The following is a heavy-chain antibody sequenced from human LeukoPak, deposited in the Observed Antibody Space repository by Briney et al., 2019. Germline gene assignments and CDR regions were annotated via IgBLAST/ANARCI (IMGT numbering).Heavy chain of an antibody. CDR3: AKESGGSYYFDY. V-gene: IGHV3-30*18. CDR1: GFTFSGYG. D-gene: IGHD1-26*01. J-gene: IGHJ4*02. CDR2: ISYDGSNK. Sequence: PGGSLRLSCAASGFTFSGYGMHWVRQAPGKGLEGVAVISYDGSNKYYADSVKGRFTISRDNSKKTLYLQMNSLRAEDTAVYYCAKESGGSYYFDYWGQGTLVTVSA.